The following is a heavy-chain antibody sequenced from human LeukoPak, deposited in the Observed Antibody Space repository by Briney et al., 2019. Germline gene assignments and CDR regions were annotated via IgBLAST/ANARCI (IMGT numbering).Heavy chain of an antibody. CDR1: GYTFTDYF. V-gene: IGHV1-2*02. J-gene: IGHJ4*02. CDR3: ARDENWGPDY. D-gene: IGHD7-27*01. Sequence: ASVKVSCKASGYTFTDYFMHWVRQAPGQGLEWMGWINPNSVERKYAQKFQGRFTMTRDTSINTLFMELSSLRSDDTAVYYCARDENWGPDYWGQGTLVTVSS. CDR2: INPNSVER.